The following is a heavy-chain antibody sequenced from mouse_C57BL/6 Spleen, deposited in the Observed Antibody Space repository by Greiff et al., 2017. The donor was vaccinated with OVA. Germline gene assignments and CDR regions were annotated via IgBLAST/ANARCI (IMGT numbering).Heavy chain of an antibody. J-gene: IGHJ4*01. CDR3: ASYGKRGYYAMDY. V-gene: IGHV2-2*01. Sequence: VQVVESGPGLVQPSQSLSITCTVSGFSLTSYGVHWVRQSPGKGLEWLGVIWSGGSTDYTAAFISRLSISKDNSKSQVFFKMNSLQADDTSIYYCASYGKRGYYAMDYWGQGTSVTVSS. CDR2: IWSGGST. CDR1: GFSLTSYG. D-gene: IGHD2-1*01.